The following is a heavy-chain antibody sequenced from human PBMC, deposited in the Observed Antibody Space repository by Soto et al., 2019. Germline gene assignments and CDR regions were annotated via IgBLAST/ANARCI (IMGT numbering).Heavy chain of an antibody. J-gene: IGHJ5*02. V-gene: IGHV4-30-2*01. CDR3: AGMPYTSGLRFDP. Sequence: SETLSLTCNMSGDSYSISTYSWSWIRQPPGKALQWIGFIYQSGVTSYNPSLASRVSISLDRSNNQCSLKLKSVTAAETAVYFCAGMPYTSGLRFDPWGPGNLVTVSS. D-gene: IGHD6-19*01. CDR2: IYQSGVT. CDR1: GDSYSISTYS.